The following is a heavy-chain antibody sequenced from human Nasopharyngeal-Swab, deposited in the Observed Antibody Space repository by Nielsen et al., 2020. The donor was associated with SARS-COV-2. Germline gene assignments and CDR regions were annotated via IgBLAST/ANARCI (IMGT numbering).Heavy chain of an antibody. CDR3: ARVAAGGFDWYSRYYGMDV. CDR1: GFTLSSCA. D-gene: IGHD3-9*01. V-gene: IGHV3-23*01. CDR2: ITGSGIST. Sequence: GESLKISCAASGFTLSSCAMSWVRQAPGKGLEWVSAITGSGISTYYADSVKGRFTISRDNSKNTLYLQMNSLRAEDTAVYYCARVAAGGFDWYSRYYGMDVWGQGTTVTVSS. J-gene: IGHJ6*02.